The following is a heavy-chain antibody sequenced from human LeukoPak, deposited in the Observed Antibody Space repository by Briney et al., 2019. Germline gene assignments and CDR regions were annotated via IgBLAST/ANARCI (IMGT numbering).Heavy chain of an antibody. CDR1: GNTFTGYY. Sequence: GASVKVSCKASGNTFTGYYMHWVRQAPGQGLEWMGRINPNSGGTNYAQKFQGRVTMTRDTSISTAYMELSRLRSDDTAVYYCATPLVGATTRFDYWGQGTLVTVSS. CDR3: ATPLVGATTRFDY. D-gene: IGHD1-26*01. CDR2: INPNSGGT. V-gene: IGHV1-2*06. J-gene: IGHJ4*02.